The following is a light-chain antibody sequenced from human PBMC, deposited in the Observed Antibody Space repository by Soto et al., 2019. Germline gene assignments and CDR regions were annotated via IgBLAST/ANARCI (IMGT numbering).Light chain of an antibody. Sequence: QSVLTQPASVSGSPGQSITISCTGTSSEVGGYNYVSWYQQHPGKAPKLMIYEVSNRPSGVSNRFSGSKSGNTASLTISGLQAEDEADYYCSSYTSSSTLNWVFGGGTKLTVL. CDR1: SSEVGGYNY. CDR3: SSYTSSSTLNWV. CDR2: EVS. V-gene: IGLV2-14*01. J-gene: IGLJ3*02.